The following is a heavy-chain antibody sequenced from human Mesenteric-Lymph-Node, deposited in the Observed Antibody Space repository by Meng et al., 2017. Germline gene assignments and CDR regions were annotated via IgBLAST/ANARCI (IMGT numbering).Heavy chain of an antibody. CDR2: IIGSGGSA. CDR1: GVTFNNYV. V-gene: IGHV3-23*01. CDR3: ATRSIEVLGILDS. D-gene: IGHD6-19*01. Sequence: GESLKISCSASGVTFNNYVMSWVRQIPGKGLEWVSYIIGSGGSADYADSVKGRFTVSRDNSRDTLYLEMNSLRAEDTAIYYCATRSIEVLGILDSWGQGTLVTVSS. J-gene: IGHJ4*02.